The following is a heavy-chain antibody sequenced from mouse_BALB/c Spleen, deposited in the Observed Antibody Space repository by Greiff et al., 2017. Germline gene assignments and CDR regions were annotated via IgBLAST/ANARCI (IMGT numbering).Heavy chain of an antibody. Sequence: EVKLMESGPGLVKPSQSLSLTCSVTGYSITSGYYWNWIRQFPGNKLEWMGYISYDGSNNYNPSLKNRISITRDTSKNQFFLKLNSVTTEDTATYYCARITTVRYFDVWGAGTTVTVSS. V-gene: IGHV3-6*02. CDR2: ISYDGSN. CDR3: ARITTVRYFDV. J-gene: IGHJ1*01. CDR1: GYSITSGYY. D-gene: IGHD1-1*01.